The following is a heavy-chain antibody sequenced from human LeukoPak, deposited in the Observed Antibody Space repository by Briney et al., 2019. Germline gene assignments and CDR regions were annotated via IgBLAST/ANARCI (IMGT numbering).Heavy chain of an antibody. D-gene: IGHD6-19*01. CDR1: GFTFSSYA. CDR2: ISGSGGSA. CDR3: AYWGAVGDFDY. Sequence: GGSLRLSCAASGFTFSSYAMSWVRQAPGKGLEWVSAISGSGGSAYYADSVKGRFTISRDNSKNTLYLQMNSLRAEDTAVYYCAYWGAVGDFDYWGQGTLVTVSS. J-gene: IGHJ4*02. V-gene: IGHV3-23*01.